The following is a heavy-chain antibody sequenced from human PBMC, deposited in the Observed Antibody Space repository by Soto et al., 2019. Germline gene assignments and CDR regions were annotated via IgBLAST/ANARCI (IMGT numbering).Heavy chain of an antibody. V-gene: IGHV3-23*01. J-gene: IGHJ6*02. CDR1: GFTFSNYA. D-gene: IGHD3-3*01. Sequence: EVQLLESGGDLVQPGGSLRLSCAASGFTFSNYAMSWVRQAPGKGLEWVSGISGSGGSTYYADSVKGRFTISRDNSKNPVYLQMTSVRPEETGVYYCVLSITIGGGYGMDFWGQGHIVTLS. CDR3: VLSITIGGGYGMDF. CDR2: ISGSGGST.